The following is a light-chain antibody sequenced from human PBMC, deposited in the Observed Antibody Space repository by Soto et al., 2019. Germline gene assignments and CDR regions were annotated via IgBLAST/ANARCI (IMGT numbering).Light chain of an antibody. J-gene: IGLJ1*01. V-gene: IGLV2-14*01. Sequence: QSARTQPASVSGSPGQSITISCTGTSSDDGGYNYVSWYQQHPGKAPKLMICEVSNRPSGVSNRFSGSKSGNTASLTISGLQAEDEADYYCSSYTSSSTLVFGTGTKLTVL. CDR3: SSYTSSSTLV. CDR2: EVS. CDR1: SSDDGGYNY.